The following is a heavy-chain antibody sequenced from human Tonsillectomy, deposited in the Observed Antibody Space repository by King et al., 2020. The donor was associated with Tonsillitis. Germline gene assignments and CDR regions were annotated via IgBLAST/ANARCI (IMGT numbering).Heavy chain of an antibody. J-gene: IGHJ4*02. V-gene: IGHV4-30-4*01. CDR2: IYYSGST. CDR1: GGSISSGDYY. D-gene: IGHD6-6*01. CDR3: AREHWEDSSSGITTYYFDY. Sequence: VQLQESGPGLVKASQTLSLTCTVSGGSISSGDYYWSWIRQPPGKGLEWIGYIYYSGSTYYNPSLKSRVTISVDTSKNQFSLKLSSVTAADTAVYYCAREHWEDSSSGITTYYFDYWGQGTLVTVSS.